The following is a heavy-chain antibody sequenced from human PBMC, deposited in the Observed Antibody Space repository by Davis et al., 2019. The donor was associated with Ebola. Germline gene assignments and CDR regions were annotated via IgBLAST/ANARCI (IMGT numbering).Heavy chain of an antibody. CDR3: ARDSGWYVPYFDY. CDR2: ISSSSSYI. V-gene: IGHV3-21*01. J-gene: IGHJ4*02. CDR1: GFIFSSYV. D-gene: IGHD6-19*01. Sequence: PGGSLRLSCAASGFIFSSYVMNWVRQAPGKGLEWVSSISSSSSYIYYADSVKGRFTISRDNAKNSLYLQMNSLRAEDTAVYYCARDSGWYVPYFDYWGQGTLVTVSS.